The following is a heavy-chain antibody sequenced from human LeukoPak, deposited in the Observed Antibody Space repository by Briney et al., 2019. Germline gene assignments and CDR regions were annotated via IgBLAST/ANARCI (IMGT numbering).Heavy chain of an antibody. V-gene: IGHV3-9*01. Sequence: SLRLSCAASGFTFDDYAMHWVRQAPVKGLEWVSGISWNSGSIGYADSVKGRFTISRDNAKNSLYLQMNSLRAEDTAVYYCARAAGPQQQDRYCSGGSCYSEVYYYGMDVWGQGTTVTVSS. CDR2: ISWNSGSI. J-gene: IGHJ6*02. D-gene: IGHD2-15*01. CDR3: ARAAGPQQQDRYCSGGSCYSEVYYYGMDV. CDR1: GFTFDDYA.